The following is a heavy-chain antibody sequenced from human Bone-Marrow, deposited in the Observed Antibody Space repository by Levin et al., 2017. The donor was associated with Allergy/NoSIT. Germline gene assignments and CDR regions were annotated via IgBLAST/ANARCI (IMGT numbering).Heavy chain of an antibody. Sequence: ASVKVSCKASGYTFTSYGISWVRQAPGQGLEWMGWISAYNGNTNYAQKLQGRVTMTTDTSTSTAYMELRSLRSDDTAVYYCATSGYCSGGSCPDAFDIWGQGTMVTVSS. CDR3: ATSGYCSGGSCPDAFDI. D-gene: IGHD2-15*01. CDR2: ISAYNGNT. J-gene: IGHJ3*02. V-gene: IGHV1-18*01. CDR1: GYTFTSYG.